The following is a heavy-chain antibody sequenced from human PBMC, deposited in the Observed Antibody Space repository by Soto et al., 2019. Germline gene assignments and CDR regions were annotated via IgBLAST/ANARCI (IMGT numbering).Heavy chain of an antibody. CDR2: IWYDGSNK. Sequence: GGSLRLSCAASGFTFSSYGMHWVRQAPGKGLEWVAVIWYDGSNKYYADSVKGRFTISRDNSKNTLYLQMNSLRAEDTAVYYCARDQGLRFLEWLFPMDVWGKGTTVTVSS. V-gene: IGHV3-33*01. CDR1: GFTFSSYG. D-gene: IGHD3-3*01. J-gene: IGHJ6*03. CDR3: ARDQGLRFLEWLFPMDV.